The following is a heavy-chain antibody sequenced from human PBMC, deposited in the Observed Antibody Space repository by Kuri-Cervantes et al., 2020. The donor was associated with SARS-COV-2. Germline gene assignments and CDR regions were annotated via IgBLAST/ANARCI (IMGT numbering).Heavy chain of an antibody. V-gene: IGHV3-15*01. D-gene: IGHD1-1*01. CDR2: IKSQSDDGTT. Sequence: GGSLRLSCAASGFTFSNAWMSWVRQAPGKGLEWVGRIKSQSDDGTTDYAAPVKGRFTLSRDDLENTVYLQMNSLKPEDTAVYYCTTGGTTTSFAFDIWGQGTMVTVSS. J-gene: IGHJ3*02. CDR3: TTGGTTTSFAFDI. CDR1: GFTFSNAW.